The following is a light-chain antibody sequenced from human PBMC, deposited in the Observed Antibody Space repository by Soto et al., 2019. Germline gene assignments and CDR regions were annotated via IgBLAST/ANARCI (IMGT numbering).Light chain of an antibody. CDR2: KAS. CDR3: QHYNSYSEA. J-gene: IGKJ5*01. CDR1: QTISSW. Sequence: DIKMTQSPSTLSGSVGDRVTITCRASQTISSWLAWYQQKPGKAPKLLIYKASTVKSGVPSRFSGSGSGTEFTLTISSLQPDDFATYYCQHYNSYSEAFGQGTRLEIK. V-gene: IGKV1-5*03.